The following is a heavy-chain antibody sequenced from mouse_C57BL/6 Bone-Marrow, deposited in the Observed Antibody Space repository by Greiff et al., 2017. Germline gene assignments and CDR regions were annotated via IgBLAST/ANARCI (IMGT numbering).Heavy chain of an antibody. Sequence: QVQLQQSGAELVRPGTSVKMSCKASGYTFTNYWIGWAKQRPGHGLEWIGDIYPGGGYTNYNEKFKGKATMTADKSSSTAYMQFSSLTSEDSAIYYCARWSPLRYYFDYWGQGTTLTVSS. CDR1: GYTFTNYW. V-gene: IGHV1-63*01. CDR2: IYPGGGYT. CDR3: ARWSPLRYYFDY. J-gene: IGHJ2*01. D-gene: IGHD2-12*01.